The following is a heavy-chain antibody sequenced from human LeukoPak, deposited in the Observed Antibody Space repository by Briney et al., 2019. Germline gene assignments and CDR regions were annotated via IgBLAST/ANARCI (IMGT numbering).Heavy chain of an antibody. V-gene: IGHV3-23*01. J-gene: IGHJ2*01. D-gene: IGHD3-22*01. CDR2: ISGSGGST. CDR1: GFTFSSYA. CDR3: AKDRHYYDSSGYYYWNFDL. Sequence: GGSLRLSCAASGFTFSSYAMSWVRQAPGKGLEWVSAISGSGGSTYYADSVRGRFTISRDNSKNTLYLQMNSLRAEDTAVYYCAKDRHYYDSSGYYYWNFDLWGRGTLVTVSS.